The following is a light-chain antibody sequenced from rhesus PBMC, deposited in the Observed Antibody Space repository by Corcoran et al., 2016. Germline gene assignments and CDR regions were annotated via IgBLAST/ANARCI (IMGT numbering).Light chain of an antibody. Sequence: DIVMTQPPDSLAVSLGERVTINCKSSQSLLYSSNNKNYLAWYQQQPGQAPKLLIYWASTREPGVPNRFSGSGSGTDFTLTISGLQAEDVAVYYCQQYYSSPYSFGQGTKVEIK. CDR3: QQYYSSPYS. CDR2: WAS. V-gene: IGKV4-1*01. CDR1: QSLLYSSNNKNY. J-gene: IGKJ2*01.